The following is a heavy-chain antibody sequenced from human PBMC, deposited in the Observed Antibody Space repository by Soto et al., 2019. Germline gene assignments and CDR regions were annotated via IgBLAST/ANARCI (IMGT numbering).Heavy chain of an antibody. CDR3: ARAKAAAGDALYYYGMDV. V-gene: IGHV1-69*12. CDR2: IIPIFGTA. J-gene: IGHJ6*02. CDR1: GGTFSSYA. D-gene: IGHD6-13*01. Sequence: QVQLVQSGAEVKKPGSSVKVSCKASGGTFSSYAISWVRQAPGQGLEWMGGIIPIFGTANYAQKFQGRVTITADESTSTAYMELSSLRSEDTAVYYCARAKAAAGDALYYYGMDVWGQGTTVTVSS.